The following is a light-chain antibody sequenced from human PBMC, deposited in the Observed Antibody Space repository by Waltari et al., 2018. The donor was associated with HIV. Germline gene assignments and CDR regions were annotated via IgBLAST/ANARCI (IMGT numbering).Light chain of an antibody. CDR1: SSDVGGGNY. V-gene: IGLV2-14*01. CDR2: DVS. CDR3: SSYTSSSSRV. J-gene: IGLJ3*02. Sequence: QSALTQRASVSGSPGQSITISCTGTSSDVGGGNYVSWYQQPTGKAPNLMSYDVSKRPSAVSNRFSGSKSRNTASLTISGLQAEDEADYYCSSYTSSSSRVFGGGTKLTVL.